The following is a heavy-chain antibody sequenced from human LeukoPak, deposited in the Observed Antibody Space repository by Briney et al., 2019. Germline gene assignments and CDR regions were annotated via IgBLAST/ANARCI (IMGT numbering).Heavy chain of an antibody. V-gene: IGHV1-18*01. CDR3: AGQYYDSSGYYFPFGY. CDR1: GYTFTSYG. CDR2: ISAYNGNT. J-gene: IGHJ4*02. Sequence: ASVKVSCKASGYTFTSYGISWVRQAPGQGLEWMGWISAYNGNTNYAQKLQGRVTMTTDTSTSTAYMELRSLRSDDTAVYYCAGQYYDSSGYYFPFGYWGQGTPVTVSS. D-gene: IGHD3-22*01.